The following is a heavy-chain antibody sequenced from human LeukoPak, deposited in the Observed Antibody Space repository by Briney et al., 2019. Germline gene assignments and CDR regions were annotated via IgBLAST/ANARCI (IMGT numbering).Heavy chain of an antibody. CDR1: GFTFDDYG. CDR3: ARDYGSGSYYFDY. D-gene: IGHD3-10*01. Sequence: GGSLRLSCAASGFTFDDYGMGWVRQAPGKGLEWVSGINWNGGSTGYADSVKGRFTISRDNAKNSLYLQMNSLRAEDTAFYYCARDYGSGSYYFDYWGQGTLVTVSS. V-gene: IGHV3-20*04. CDR2: INWNGGST. J-gene: IGHJ4*02.